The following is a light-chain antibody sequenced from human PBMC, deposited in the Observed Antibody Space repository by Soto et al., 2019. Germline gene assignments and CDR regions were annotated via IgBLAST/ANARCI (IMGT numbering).Light chain of an antibody. CDR2: AAS. V-gene: IGKV1-39*01. J-gene: IGKJ1*01. CDR3: QQYGSSPGT. Sequence: DIQMTQSPSSLSASVGDRVTITCRASQSINKYLSWYQHKPGIAPRLLIFAASNLQSGVPTRFSGSGVGTFFTLTISRLEPEDFAVYYCQQYGSSPGTFGQGTKVEIK. CDR1: QSINKY.